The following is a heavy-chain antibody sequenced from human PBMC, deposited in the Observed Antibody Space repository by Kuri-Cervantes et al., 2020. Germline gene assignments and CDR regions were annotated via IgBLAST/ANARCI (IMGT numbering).Heavy chain of an antibody. D-gene: IGHD2-2*01. J-gene: IGHJ6*03. CDR2: ISAYSGNI. CDR3: ARTDCSSTSCYFYYYYIDV. Sequence: ASVKVSCKASGYTFTSYAISWVRQAPGQGLEWMGWISAYSGNINYAQKLQGRVTMTTDTSTSTAYMELRSLRSDDTAVYYCARTDCSSTSCYFYYYYIDVCGKGTTVTVSS. CDR1: GYTFTSYA. V-gene: IGHV1-18*01.